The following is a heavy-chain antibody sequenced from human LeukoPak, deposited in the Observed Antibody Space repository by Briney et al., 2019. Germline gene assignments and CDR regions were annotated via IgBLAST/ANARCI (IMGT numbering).Heavy chain of an antibody. J-gene: IGHJ5*02. V-gene: IGHV3-23*01. D-gene: IGHD3-22*01. Sequence: GGSLRLSCEASGFTFGSHVMYWVRQAPGKGLEWVAGISGSGGSTYYADSVKGRFTISIDNSKNTLYLQMNSLRAEDTAVYYCAKDLLDYYDSSGYYFNWFDPWGQGTLVTVSS. CDR3: AKDLLDYYDSSGYYFNWFDP. CDR2: ISGSGGST. CDR1: GFTFGSHV.